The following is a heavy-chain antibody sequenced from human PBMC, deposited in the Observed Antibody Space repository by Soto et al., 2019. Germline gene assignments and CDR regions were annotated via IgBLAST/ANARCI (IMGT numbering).Heavy chain of an antibody. J-gene: IGHJ4*02. CDR2: ISCGGVNK. D-gene: IGHD3-22*01. V-gene: IGHV3-30-3*01. CDR1: GFTFSTSV. Sequence: QVQLVESGGGVVQPGGSLRLSCAASGFTFSTSVMHWVRQAPGKGLEWMAIISCGGVNKYYADSVKGRFTISRDISESTLYLQMNSLRPEDTAVYYCAREEFEDGRGHFDYWGQGTLVSVSS. CDR3: AREEFEDGRGHFDY.